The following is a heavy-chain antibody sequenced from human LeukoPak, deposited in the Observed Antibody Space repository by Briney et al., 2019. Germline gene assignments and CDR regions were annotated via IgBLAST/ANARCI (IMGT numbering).Heavy chain of an antibody. Sequence: ASVKVSCKASGYTFTGYYMHWVRQAPGQGLEWMGWISAYNGNTNYAQKLQGRVTMTTDTSTSTAYMELRSLRSDDTAVYYCARATNWNYAFDIWGQGTMVTVSS. D-gene: IGHD1-7*01. J-gene: IGHJ3*02. CDR1: GYTFTGYY. V-gene: IGHV1-18*04. CDR3: ARATNWNYAFDI. CDR2: ISAYNGNT.